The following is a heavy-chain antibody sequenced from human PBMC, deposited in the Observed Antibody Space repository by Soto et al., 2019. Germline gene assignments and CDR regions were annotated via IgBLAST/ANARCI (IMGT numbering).Heavy chain of an antibody. V-gene: IGHV4-59*01. CDR3: ARGYYYDSSGYYSAFDI. CDR1: GGSISSDY. D-gene: IGHD3-22*01. Sequence: PSETLGHTCTVSGGSISSDYWSWIRQPPGKGLEWIGYIHNSGSTNHNPSLQSRVTISVDTSKNQFALRLSSVTAADTAVYYCARGYYYDSSGYYSAFDIWGQGTRVT. J-gene: IGHJ3*02. CDR2: IHNSGST.